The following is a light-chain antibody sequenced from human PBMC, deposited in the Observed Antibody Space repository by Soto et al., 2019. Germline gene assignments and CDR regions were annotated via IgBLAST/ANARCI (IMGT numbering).Light chain of an antibody. V-gene: IGKV3-20*01. CDR3: QRRVT. CDR2: AAS. CDR1: QSVSSSD. Sequence: EIVLTQSPGTLSLSPGDRATLSCRASQSVSSSDLAWYQQKPGRAPRLLIYAASSRATGIPDRFSGSGSGTDFTLTITRLEPEDFAVYYCQRRVTFGPGTKVDIK. J-gene: IGKJ3*01.